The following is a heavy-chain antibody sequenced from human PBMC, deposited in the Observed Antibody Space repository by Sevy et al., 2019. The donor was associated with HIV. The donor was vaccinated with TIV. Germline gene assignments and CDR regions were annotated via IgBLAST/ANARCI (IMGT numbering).Heavy chain of an antibody. Sequence: SETLSLTCTVSGGSITSLYWNWIRQPPGKGLEWIANIYYNGNINYNPSLKSRVTLSLDTSKNQFSLRRRSVTAADTAMYYCAGENAWGRGYSWGQGTLVTVSS. J-gene: IGHJ4*02. CDR2: IYYNGNI. D-gene: IGHD1-26*01. CDR1: GGSITSLY. CDR3: AGENAWGRGYS. V-gene: IGHV4-59*08.